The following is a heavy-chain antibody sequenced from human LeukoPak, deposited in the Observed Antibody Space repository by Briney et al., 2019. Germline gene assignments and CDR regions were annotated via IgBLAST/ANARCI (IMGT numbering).Heavy chain of an antibody. CDR3: AKAYPLYYYDSSGYYYTTFDY. CDR1: GFTVSSNY. J-gene: IGHJ4*02. D-gene: IGHD3-22*01. V-gene: IGHV3-53*01. Sequence: PGGSLRLSCAASGFTVSSNYMSWVRQAPGKGLEWVSVIYSGGTTFYADSVKGRFTSSGHSSENKLWLQMNSLRAEDTAVYYCAKAYPLYYYDSSGYYYTTFDYWGQGTLVTVSS. CDR2: IYSGGTT.